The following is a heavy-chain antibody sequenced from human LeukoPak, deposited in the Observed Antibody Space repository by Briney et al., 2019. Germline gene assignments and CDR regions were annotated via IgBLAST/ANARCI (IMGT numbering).Heavy chain of an antibody. Sequence: GGSLRLSCAASGFTFSSYAMSWVRQAPGKGLEWVSAISGSGGSTYYADSVKGRFTISRDNSKNTLYLQMNSLRAEDTAVYYCAKAHITMVRGVISQPGYYFDYWGQEPWSPSPQ. J-gene: IGHJ4*01. CDR2: ISGSGGST. CDR3: AKAHITMVRGVISQPGYYFDY. V-gene: IGHV3-23*01. D-gene: IGHD3-10*01. CDR1: GFTFSSYA.